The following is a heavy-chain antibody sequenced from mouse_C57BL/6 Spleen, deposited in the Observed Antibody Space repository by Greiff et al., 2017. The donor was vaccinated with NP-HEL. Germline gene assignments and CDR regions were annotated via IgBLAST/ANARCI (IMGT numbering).Heavy chain of an antibody. CDR2: IYPRSGNT. CDR1: GYTFTSYG. V-gene: IGHV1-81*01. Sequence: QVQLQQSGAELARPGASVKLSCKASGYTFTSYGISWVKQRTGQGLEWIGEIYPRSGNTYYNEKFKGKATLTADKSSSTAYMELRSLTSEDSAVYVCATSIYYDYDGPSYFDYWGQGTTLTVSS. CDR3: ATSIYYDYDGPSYFDY. J-gene: IGHJ2*01. D-gene: IGHD2-4*01.